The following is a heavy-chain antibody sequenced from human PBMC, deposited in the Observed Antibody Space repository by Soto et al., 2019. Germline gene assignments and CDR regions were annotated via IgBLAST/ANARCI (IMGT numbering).Heavy chain of an antibody. V-gene: IGHV1-69*01. J-gene: IGHJ6*02. CDR3: ARNLERHNTHYGMDV. D-gene: IGHD1-1*01. CDR1: GGTFTSYA. Sequence: QVPLVQSGAEVKKPGSSVKVSCKASGGTFTSYAVVWVRQAPGQGLEWTGGIVPILGTSKYAQRFQGRVSLTADGSWSTVYMELRSLRYDDTAIYYCARNLERHNTHYGMDVWGQGTSVTVSS. CDR2: IVPILGTS.